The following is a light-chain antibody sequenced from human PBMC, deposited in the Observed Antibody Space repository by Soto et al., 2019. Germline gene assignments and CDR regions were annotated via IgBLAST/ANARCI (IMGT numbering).Light chain of an antibody. CDR3: EQRSNWPMYT. CDR2: DAS. J-gene: IGKJ2*01. V-gene: IGKV3-11*01. Sequence: EIVLTQSPATLSLSPGERATLSCRASQSVSSYLAWYQQKPGQAPRLLIYDASNRATGIPARFSGSGSGTDFTLTICGLEPEDFAVYYCEQRSNWPMYTFGQGTKLEIK. CDR1: QSVSSY.